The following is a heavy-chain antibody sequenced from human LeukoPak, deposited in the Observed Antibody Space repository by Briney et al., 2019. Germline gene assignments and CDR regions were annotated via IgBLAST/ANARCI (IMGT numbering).Heavy chain of an antibody. Sequence: PGGSLRLSCAASGFTFSSYGMNWVRQAPGKGLEWVSAISGSGDSTYSADSVKGRFTISRDNSKNTLYLQMNSLRAEDTAVYYCAKWKIPASSYHMDVWGKGTTVTISS. V-gene: IGHV3-23*01. CDR3: AKWKIPASSYHMDV. CDR1: GFTFSSYG. D-gene: IGHD2-2*01. J-gene: IGHJ6*03. CDR2: ISGSGDST.